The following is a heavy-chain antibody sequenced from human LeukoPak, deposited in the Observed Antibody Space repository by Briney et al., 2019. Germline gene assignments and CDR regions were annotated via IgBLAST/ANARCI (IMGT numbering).Heavy chain of an antibody. Sequence: ASVKVSCKASGYTFTSYGISWVRQAPGQGLEWMGWISAYNGNTNYAQKLQGRVTMTTDTSTSTAYMELRSLRSDDTAVYYCARYTAIDYYYGMDVWGQGTTVTVSS. CDR3: ARYTAIDYYYGMDV. V-gene: IGHV1-18*01. CDR2: ISAYNGNT. D-gene: IGHD5-18*01. CDR1: GYTFTSYG. J-gene: IGHJ6*02.